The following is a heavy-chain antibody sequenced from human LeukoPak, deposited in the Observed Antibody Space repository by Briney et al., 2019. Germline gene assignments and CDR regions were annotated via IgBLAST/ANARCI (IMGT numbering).Heavy chain of an antibody. CDR1: GYTFTGYY. D-gene: IGHD3-10*01. CDR2: INPNSGGT. V-gene: IGHV1-2*02. J-gene: IGHJ5*02. CDR3: AADLPMVRGVIASPGAFDP. Sequence: ASVKVSCKASGYTFTGYYMHWVRQAPGQGLEWMGWINPNSGGTNYAQKFQGRVTMTRDTSISTAYMELSRLRSDDTAVYYCAADLPMVRGVIASPGAFDPWGQGTLVTVSS.